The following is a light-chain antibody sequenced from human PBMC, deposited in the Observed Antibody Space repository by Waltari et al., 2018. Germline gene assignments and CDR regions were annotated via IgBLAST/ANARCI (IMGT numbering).Light chain of an antibody. CDR2: DVT. CDR3: SSYTSSSTPLV. CDR1: SRHGGAYNY. V-gene: IGLV2-14*03. J-gene: IGLJ2*01. Sequence: QSALTQPASVSGSPGPSITISCTGTSRHGGAYNYVSWYQQHPGQAPKRMIYDVTSRPSGVSNRFSGSKSGNTASLTISGLQAEDEADYYCSSYTSSSTPLVFGGGTKLTVL.